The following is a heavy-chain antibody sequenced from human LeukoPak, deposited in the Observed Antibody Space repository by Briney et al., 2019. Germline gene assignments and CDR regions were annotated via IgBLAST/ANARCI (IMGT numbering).Heavy chain of an antibody. CDR3: AKGLTQSGSYYAFDY. CDR2: ISYDGSNK. V-gene: IGHV3-30*18. CDR1: GFTFSSYD. J-gene: IGHJ4*02. D-gene: IGHD1-26*01. Sequence: PGGSLRLSCAASGFTFSSYDMHWVRQAPGKGLEWVAVISYDGSNKYYADSVKGRFTISRDNSKNTLFLQMNSLRVEDTAVYYCAKGLTQSGSYYAFDYWGQGTLVTVSS.